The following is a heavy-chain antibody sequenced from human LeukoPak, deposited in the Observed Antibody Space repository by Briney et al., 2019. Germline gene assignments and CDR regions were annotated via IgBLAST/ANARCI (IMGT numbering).Heavy chain of an antibody. V-gene: IGHV3-23*01. J-gene: IGHJ4*02. CDR3: ANTILTGAL. CDR1: GFTFSSYA. Sequence: GGSLRLSCAAFGFTFSSYAMTWVRQAPGKGLEWVSAISGSGGSTYYADSVKGRFTISRDTSRNSLYLQMNSLRAEDTAVYYCANTILTGALWGQGTLVTVSS. D-gene: IGHD2-2*02. CDR2: ISGSGGST.